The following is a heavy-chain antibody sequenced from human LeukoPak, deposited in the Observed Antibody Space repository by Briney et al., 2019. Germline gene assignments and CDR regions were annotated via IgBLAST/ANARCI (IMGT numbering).Heavy chain of an antibody. CDR2: IIPIFGTT. J-gene: IGHJ2*01. Sequence: SVKVSCKALGGTFSSFAINWLRQAPGQGRGWGGGIIPIFGTTNNAQRFRERVTISTDDSTGTAYMEMRSLTSEDTATYYCARGFCTGSTCYHYWYFDLWGRGTLVTVSA. V-gene: IGHV1-69*05. CDR3: ARGFCTGSTCYHYWYFDL. D-gene: IGHD1-14*01. CDR1: GGTFSSFA.